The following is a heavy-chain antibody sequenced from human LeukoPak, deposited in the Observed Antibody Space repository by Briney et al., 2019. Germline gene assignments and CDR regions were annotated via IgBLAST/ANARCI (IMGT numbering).Heavy chain of an antibody. V-gene: IGHV4-59*10. Sequence: SETLSLTCAVYGGSFSGYYWSWIRQPAGKGLEWIGRIHTSGSTYYNPSLKSRVTISVDTSKNQFSLKLSSVTAADTAVYYCARGIVVVVAATPPYFDYWGQGTLVTVSS. D-gene: IGHD2-15*01. CDR2: IHTSGST. CDR1: GGSFSGYY. J-gene: IGHJ4*02. CDR3: ARGIVVVVAATPPYFDY.